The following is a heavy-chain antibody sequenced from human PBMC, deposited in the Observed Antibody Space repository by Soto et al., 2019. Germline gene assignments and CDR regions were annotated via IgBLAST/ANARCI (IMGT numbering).Heavy chain of an antibody. D-gene: IGHD2-15*01. CDR1: GFTFSSYA. Sequence: QVQLVESGGGVVQPGRSLRLSCAASGFTFSSYAMHWVRQAPGKGLEWVAVISYDGSNKYYADSVKGRFTISRDNSKNTLYLQMNSLRAEDTAVYYCARDLCSGGSFSSAYWVQGTLVTLSS. V-gene: IGHV3-30-3*01. CDR3: ARDLCSGGSFSSAY. CDR2: ISYDGSNK. J-gene: IGHJ4*02.